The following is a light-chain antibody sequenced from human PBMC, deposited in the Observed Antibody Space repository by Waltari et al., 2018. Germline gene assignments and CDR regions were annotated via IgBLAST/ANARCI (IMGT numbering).Light chain of an antibody. CDR3: MQGTHWPPIT. J-gene: IGKJ5*01. CDR2: KVS. CDR1: QSLVHSDGNTY. V-gene: IGKV2-30*02. Sequence: DVVMTQSPLSLPVTLGQPASISCRSSQSLVHSDGNTYLNWFLQRPGQSPRRLIYKVSKRDAGVPDRLSGSGSGTDFTRKISRVEAGDVGIYYCMQGTHWPPITFGQGTRLEIK.